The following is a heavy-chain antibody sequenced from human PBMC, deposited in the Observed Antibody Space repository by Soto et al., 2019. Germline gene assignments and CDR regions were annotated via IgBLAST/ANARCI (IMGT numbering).Heavy chain of an antibody. D-gene: IGHD2-8*02. J-gene: IGHJ4*02. V-gene: IGHV4-59*12. CDR3: ARDKITGLFDY. CDR1: GGSISSYY. Sequence: PSETLSLTCTVSGGSISSYYWSWSRQLPGKGLEWIGCLYYSGSTIYNPSLKSRVTISVDTSKNQFSLKLSSVTAADTAVYYCARDKITGLFDYWGQGTLVTVSS. CDR2: LYYSGST.